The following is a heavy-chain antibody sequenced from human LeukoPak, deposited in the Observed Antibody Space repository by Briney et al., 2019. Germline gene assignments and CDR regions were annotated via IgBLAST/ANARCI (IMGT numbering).Heavy chain of an antibody. Sequence: GGSLRLSCAVSGFTFSNYWMSWVRQAPGKGLEWVAHIKQDESEKYYVDSVKGRFTISRDNAKNSLYLQMNSPRAEDTAIYYCARDKIVGASKFDYWGQGTLVTVSS. V-gene: IGHV3-7*01. CDR3: ARDKIVGASKFDY. CDR1: GFTFSNYW. D-gene: IGHD1-26*01. J-gene: IGHJ4*02. CDR2: IKQDESEK.